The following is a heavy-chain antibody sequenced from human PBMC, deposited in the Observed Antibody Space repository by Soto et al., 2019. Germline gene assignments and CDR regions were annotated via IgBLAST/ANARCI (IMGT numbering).Heavy chain of an antibody. V-gene: IGHV4-4*02. CDR2: AHHSGRT. CDR3: ARSEATALDF. Sequence: PSETLSLTCTVSGDSMSISNWWNWVRQPPGKGLERIGEAHHSGRTNYNPSLKSRVTISVDRSQNLFSLQLTSVTAADTAVYFCARSEATALDFWGQGILVTVSS. CDR1: GDSMSISNW. J-gene: IGHJ4*02.